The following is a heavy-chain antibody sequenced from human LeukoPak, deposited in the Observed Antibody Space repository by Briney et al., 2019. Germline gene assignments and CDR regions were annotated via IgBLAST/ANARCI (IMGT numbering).Heavy chain of an antibody. Sequence: ASVKVSCKASGYTFTGYFMHWMRQAPGQGLEWMGWINPNSGSKNYAHKIQGRVTMIETTSISIAHMALSRLRSDDTAVYYCGGTYCSSTSCYPWGQGTLVTVSS. CDR1: GYTFTGYF. J-gene: IGHJ5*02. V-gene: IGHV1-2*02. CDR3: GGTYCSSTSCYP. CDR2: INPNSGSK. D-gene: IGHD2-2*01.